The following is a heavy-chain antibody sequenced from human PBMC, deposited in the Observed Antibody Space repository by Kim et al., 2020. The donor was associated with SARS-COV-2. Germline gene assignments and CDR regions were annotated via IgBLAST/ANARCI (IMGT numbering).Heavy chain of an antibody. Sequence: GGSLRLSCAASGFTVSSNYMSWVRQAPGKGLEWVSVIYSGGSTYYADSVKGRFTISRHNSKNTLYLQMNSLRAEDTAVYYCARTVVVPAVAPYFDYWGQGTLVTVSS. CDR2: IYSGGST. D-gene: IGHD2-2*01. V-gene: IGHV3-53*04. CDR1: GFTVSSNY. J-gene: IGHJ4*02. CDR3: ARTVVVPAVAPYFDY.